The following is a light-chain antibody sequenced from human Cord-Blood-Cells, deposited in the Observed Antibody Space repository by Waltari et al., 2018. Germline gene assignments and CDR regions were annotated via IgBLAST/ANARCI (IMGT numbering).Light chain of an antibody. CDR3: QAWDSSTAV. CDR2: QDS. V-gene: IGLV3-1*01. J-gene: IGLJ2*01. Sequence: SYELTQPPSVSVSPGQTASITCSGDKLGAQYVCWDQLKPVQSPVLVIYQDSRRPSGIPERFSGSNSGNTATLTISGTKAMDEADYYCQAWDSSTAVFGGGTKLTVL. CDR1: KLGAQY.